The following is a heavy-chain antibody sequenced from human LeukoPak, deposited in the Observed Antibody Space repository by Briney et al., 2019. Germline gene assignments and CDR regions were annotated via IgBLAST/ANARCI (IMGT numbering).Heavy chain of an antibody. V-gene: IGHV4-39*03. Sequence: PSETLSLTCTVSGGSISTRSYSWGWIRQPPGKGLEWIGSMYYTGTSNYNPSLKSRVTISVDTSKNQFSLKLSSVTTADTAMNHRPPSATTILKYKSYG. D-gene: IGHD5-24*01. CDR1: GGSISTRSYS. CDR3: PPSATTILKYKSYG. J-gene: IGHJ6*01. CDR2: MYYTGTS.